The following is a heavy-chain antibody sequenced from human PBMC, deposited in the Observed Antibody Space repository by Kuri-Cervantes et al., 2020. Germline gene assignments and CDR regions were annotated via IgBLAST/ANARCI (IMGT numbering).Heavy chain of an antibody. CDR3: VSEREVVPLGLITLSY. J-gene: IGHJ4*02. V-gene: IGHV1-3*01. Sequence: ASVKVSCKASGYTVTTYAMHWVRQAPGQRLEWMGWINVGYGNTKYSQKFQGRVTMTRDTSTSTAYMELSSLRSDDTATYYCVSEREVVPLGLITLSYWGQGTPVTVSS. D-gene: IGHD3/OR15-3a*01. CDR1: GYTVTTYA. CDR2: INVGYGNT.